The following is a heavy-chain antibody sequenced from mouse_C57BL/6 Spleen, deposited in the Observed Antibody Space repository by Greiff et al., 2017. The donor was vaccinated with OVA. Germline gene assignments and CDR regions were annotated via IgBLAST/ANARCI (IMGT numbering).Heavy chain of an antibody. J-gene: IGHJ2*01. V-gene: IGHV1-82*01. Sequence: VKLHQSGPELVKPGASVKISCKASGYAFSSSWMNWVKQRPGTGLEWIGRIYTGDGDTDYNGKFKGKATLTAAKASRTADMQLSSLTSKDSAVDFCARSEPYFAYWGQGTTLTVSS. CDR2: IYTGDGDT. CDR1: GYAFSSSW. CDR3: ARSEPYFAY.